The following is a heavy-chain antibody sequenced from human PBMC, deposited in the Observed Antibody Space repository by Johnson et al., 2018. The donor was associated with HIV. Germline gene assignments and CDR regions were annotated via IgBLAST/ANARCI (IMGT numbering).Heavy chain of an antibody. J-gene: IGHJ3*02. CDR3: TTLRLLDI. Sequence: QVQLVESGGGLVQPGGSLRLSCAASGFTFSSYAMHWVRQAPGKGLEWVSVIYSGGSTYYADSVKGRFTISRDNSKNTLYLQMNSLKTEDTAVYYCTTLRLLDIWGQGTMVTVSS. CDR2: IYSGGST. V-gene: IGHV3-NL1*01. D-gene: IGHD6-25*01. CDR1: GFTFSSYA.